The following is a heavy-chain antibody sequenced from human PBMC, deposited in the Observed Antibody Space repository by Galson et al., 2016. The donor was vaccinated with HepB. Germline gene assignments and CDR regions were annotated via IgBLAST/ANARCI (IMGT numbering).Heavy chain of an antibody. V-gene: IGHV4-34*01. CDR2: VNYRGTT. CDR1: GGSFSGHY. D-gene: IGHD1-26*01. CDR3: ARGASVGVVASILDY. Sequence: ETLSLTCAVSGGSFSGHYWTWIRQPPGKGLEWIGEVNYRGTTNYNPSLKSRVTISGDMSKNQFSLKLTSVTPADTAVYYCARGASVGVVASILDYWGQGALVTVSS. J-gene: IGHJ4*02.